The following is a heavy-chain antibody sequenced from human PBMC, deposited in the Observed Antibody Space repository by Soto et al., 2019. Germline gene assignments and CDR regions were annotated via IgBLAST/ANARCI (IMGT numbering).Heavy chain of an antibody. V-gene: IGHV4-30-4*01. CDR2: MYQGGTI. CDR3: ARGPSGDKVDY. J-gene: IGHJ4*02. Sequence: QVQLQESGPGLVKPSQTLSLTCTVSGGSISSGGYFWSWIRQPPDQGLEWIGHMYQGGTIYNNPSHNSRITNSVDTSKAQFSLKLSSVTAADTAVYYCARGPSGDKVDYWGQGILVTVSS. CDR1: GGSISSGGYF. D-gene: IGHD7-27*01.